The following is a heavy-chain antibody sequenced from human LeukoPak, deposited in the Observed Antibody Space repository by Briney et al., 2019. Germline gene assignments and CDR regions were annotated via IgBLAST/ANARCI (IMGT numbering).Heavy chain of an antibody. CDR3: ARANSLMVRGVISYFDS. Sequence: GGSLGLSCAASGFTFSSYVMSWVRQAPGKGLDFIAYISSTGATIYYADSLKGRFAISRDNARNSLYLQMNSLRDEDTAVYFCARANSLMVRGVISYFDSWGQGTLVTVSS. CDR2: ISSTGATI. J-gene: IGHJ4*02. D-gene: IGHD3-10*01. CDR1: GFTFSSYV. V-gene: IGHV3-48*02.